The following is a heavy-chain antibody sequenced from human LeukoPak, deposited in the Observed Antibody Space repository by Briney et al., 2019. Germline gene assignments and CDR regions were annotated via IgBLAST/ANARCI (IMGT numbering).Heavy chain of an antibody. D-gene: IGHD3-22*01. CDR1: GFTFSSYA. V-gene: IGHV3-23*01. Sequence: GGSLRLSCAASGFTFSSYAMGWVRQAPGKGLEWVSAISGSGGSTYYADSVKGRFTISRDNSKNTLYLQMNSLRAEDTAVYYCAKDNLMGYDSSGYTIGVDYWGQGTLVTVSS. CDR3: AKDNLMGYDSSGYTIGVDY. CDR2: ISGSGGST. J-gene: IGHJ4*02.